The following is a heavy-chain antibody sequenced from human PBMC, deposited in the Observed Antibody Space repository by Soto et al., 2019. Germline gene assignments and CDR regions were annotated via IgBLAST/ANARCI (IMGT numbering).Heavy chain of an antibody. D-gene: IGHD3-9*01. V-gene: IGHV4-31*03. J-gene: IGHJ3*02. Sequence: TLSLNCTVSGGSISSGGYYWSWIRQHSGKGLEWIGYIYYSGSTYYNPSLKSRVTITVDTPKNQFSLKTTSVIAADTAVYYCARGGSIDWQVAFDIWGQGTMVTVSS. CDR2: IYYSGST. CDR1: GGSISSGGYY. CDR3: ARGGSIDWQVAFDI.